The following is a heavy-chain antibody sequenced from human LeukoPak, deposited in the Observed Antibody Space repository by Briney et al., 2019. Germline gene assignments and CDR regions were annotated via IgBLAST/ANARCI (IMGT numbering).Heavy chain of an antibody. V-gene: IGHV4-61*02. Sequence: SQTLSLTCSVSGVSISGGNYHWSWIRQPAGKGLEWIGRIYSSGATNYNPSFKRRATISEDTSKNQFSLKLTSVTAADTAVYYCARQGRLYGSGSYSFDYWGQGTLVTVSS. CDR2: IYSSGAT. D-gene: IGHD3-10*01. J-gene: IGHJ4*02. CDR1: GVSISGGNYH. CDR3: ARQGRLYGSGSYSFDY.